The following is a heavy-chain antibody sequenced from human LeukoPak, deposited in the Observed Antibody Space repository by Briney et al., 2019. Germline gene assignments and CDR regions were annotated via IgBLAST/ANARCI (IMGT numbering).Heavy chain of an antibody. CDR3: TTVSWIQLWYYYYYGMDV. V-gene: IGHV3-15*07. J-gene: IGHJ6*02. CDR1: GFTFSNAW. D-gene: IGHD5-18*01. CDR2: IKSKTDGGTT. Sequence: GSLLLSCAASGFTFSNAWMNWVRQAPGKGLEWVGRIKSKTDGGTTDYAAPVKGRFTISRDDSKNTLYLQMNSLKTEDTAVYYCTTVSWIQLWYYYYYGMDVWGQGTTVTVSS.